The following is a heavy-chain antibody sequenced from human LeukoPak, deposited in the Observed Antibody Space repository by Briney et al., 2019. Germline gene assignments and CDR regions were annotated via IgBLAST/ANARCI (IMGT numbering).Heavy chain of an antibody. CDR2: IIPIFGTA. D-gene: IGHD5-18*01. V-gene: IGHV1-69*13. CDR3: ARDRGYSYSQGDYGMDV. CDR1: GGTFSSYA. Sequence: SVKVSCKASGGTFSSYAISWVRQAPGQGLEWMGGIIPIFGTANYAQKFQGRVTITADESTSTAYMELSSLRSEDTAVYYCARDRGYSYSQGDYGMDVWGQGTTVTVSS. J-gene: IGHJ6*02.